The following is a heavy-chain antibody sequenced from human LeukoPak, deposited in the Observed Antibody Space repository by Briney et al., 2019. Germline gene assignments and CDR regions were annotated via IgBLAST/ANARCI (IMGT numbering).Heavy chain of an antibody. D-gene: IGHD6-13*01. J-gene: IGHJ6*03. Sequence: ASVKVSCKASGGTFSSYAISWVRQAPGQGLEWMGGIIPIFGTANYAQKFQGRVTITADESTSTAYMELSSLRSEDTAVYYCGIAAAGAYYYYYMDVWGKGTTVTISS. CDR3: GIAAAGAYYYYYMDV. CDR1: GGTFSSYA. V-gene: IGHV1-69*13. CDR2: IIPIFGTA.